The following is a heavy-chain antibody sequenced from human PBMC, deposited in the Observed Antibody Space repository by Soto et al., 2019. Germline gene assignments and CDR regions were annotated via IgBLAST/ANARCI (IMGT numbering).Heavy chain of an antibody. V-gene: IGHV3-23*01. CDR2: ISGSGGST. Sequence: GGSLRLSCAASGFTFSSYAISWVRQAPGKGLEWVSAISGSGGSTYYADSVKGRFTISRDNSKNTLYLQMNSLRAEDTAVYYCAKDRVTSSGWPDSFDYWGQGTLVTVSS. J-gene: IGHJ4*02. CDR3: AKDRVTSSGWPDSFDY. D-gene: IGHD6-19*01. CDR1: GFTFSSYA.